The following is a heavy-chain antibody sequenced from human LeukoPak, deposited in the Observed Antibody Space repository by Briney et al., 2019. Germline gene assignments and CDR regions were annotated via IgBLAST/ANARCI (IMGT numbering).Heavy chain of an antibody. CDR1: GYTFTGYG. J-gene: IGHJ4*02. D-gene: IGHD3-22*01. CDR2: ISAYTGDT. CDR3: ARGEPYYYDSSGYNFDY. Sequence: ASVKVSCKASGYTFTGYGLSWVRRAPGQGLEWMGWISAYTGDTNYARKVQGRVTLTTDTSTSTAYMELRSLTSDDTAIYYCARGEPYYYDSSGYNFDYWGQGTLVTVSS. V-gene: IGHV1-18*01.